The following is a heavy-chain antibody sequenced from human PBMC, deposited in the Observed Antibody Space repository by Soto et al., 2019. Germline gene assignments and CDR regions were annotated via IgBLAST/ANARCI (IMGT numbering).Heavy chain of an antibody. V-gene: IGHV1-18*04. D-gene: IGHD3-3*01. CDR3: ARDGDFWSGYPNWFDP. CDR2: ISAYNGNT. CDR1: GYTFTSYG. J-gene: IGHJ5*02. Sequence: AASVKVSCKASGYTFTSYGISWVRQAPGQGLEWMGWISAYNGNTNYAQKLQGRVTMTTDTSTSTAYMELRSLRSDDTAVYYCARDGDFWSGYPNWFDPWGQGTLVTVSS.